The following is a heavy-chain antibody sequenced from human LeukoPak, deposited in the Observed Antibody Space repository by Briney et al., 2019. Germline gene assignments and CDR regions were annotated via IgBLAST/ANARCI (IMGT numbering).Heavy chain of an antibody. CDR3: RAVAGPDDF. D-gene: IGHD6-19*01. J-gene: IGHJ4*02. CDR1: GFTFTDYY. V-gene: IGHV3-11*06. CDR2: ITISSSYT. Sequence: PGGSLRLSCAASGFTFTDYYMGWIRQAPGKGLEWVSYITISSSYTNYADSVKGRFTISRDTAKNTLFLQMNSLRDEDTAVYYCRAVAGPDDFWGQGTLVSVSS.